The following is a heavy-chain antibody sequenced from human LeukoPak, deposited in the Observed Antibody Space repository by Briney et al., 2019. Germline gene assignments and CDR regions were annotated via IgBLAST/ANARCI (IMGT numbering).Heavy chain of an antibody. Sequence: GGSLRLSCAASGFTFRSYGMHWVRQAPGKGLEWVSSISSRSSYIYYADSVKGRFTISRDNAKNSLYLQMNSLRAEDTAVYYCARPFDPWGQGTLVTVSS. V-gene: IGHV3-21*01. CDR2: ISSRSSYI. CDR3: ARPFDP. J-gene: IGHJ5*02. CDR1: GFTFRSYG.